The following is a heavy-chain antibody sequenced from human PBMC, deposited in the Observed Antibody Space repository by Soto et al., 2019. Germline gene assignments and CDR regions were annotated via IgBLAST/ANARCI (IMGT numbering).Heavy chain of an antibody. Sequence: ASVKVSCKASGYTFTSYYIHWVRQAPGQGLEWMGIIDASGGSTSYAQKFQGRVTMTRDTFTSTVSMELSSLRSEDTAVYYCARSSFYYDSGASFDHWGQGTLVTVSS. D-gene: IGHD3-22*01. CDR1: GYTFTSYY. V-gene: IGHV1-46*01. CDR2: IDASGGST. CDR3: ARSSFYYDSGASFDH. J-gene: IGHJ4*02.